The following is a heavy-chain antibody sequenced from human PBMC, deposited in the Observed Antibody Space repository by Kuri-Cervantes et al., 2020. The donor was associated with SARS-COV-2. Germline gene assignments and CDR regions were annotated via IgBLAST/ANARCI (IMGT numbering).Heavy chain of an antibody. D-gene: IGHD4-11*01. CDR2: IDWDDDK. V-gene: IGHV2-70*11. J-gene: IGHJ4*02. CDR1: GFSLTTSGMC. Sequence: SGPTLVKPTQTLTLTCTFSGFSLTTSGMCVAWIRQPPGKAPEWLARIDWDDDKYYSTSLKTRLTISEDTSKNQVVLTMTNVDPVDTATYYCARIQAATVIADYWGQGTLVTVSS. CDR3: ARIQAATVIADY.